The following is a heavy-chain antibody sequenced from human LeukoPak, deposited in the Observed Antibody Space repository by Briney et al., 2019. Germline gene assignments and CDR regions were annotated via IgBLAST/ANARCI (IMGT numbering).Heavy chain of an antibody. CDR3: AGGSTSMAIYGMDV. Sequence: GGSLRLSCAASGFTFSGYSMNWVRQAPGKGLEWVSYISSSSSTIYYADSVKGRFTISRDNAKNSLYLQMNSLRAEDTAVYYCAGGSTSMAIYGMDVWGQGTTVTVSS. CDR2: ISSSSSTI. D-gene: IGHD2/OR15-2a*01. CDR1: GFTFSGYS. J-gene: IGHJ6*02. V-gene: IGHV3-48*04.